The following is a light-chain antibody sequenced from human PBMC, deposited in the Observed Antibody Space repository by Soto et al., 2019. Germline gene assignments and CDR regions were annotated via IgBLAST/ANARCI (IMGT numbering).Light chain of an antibody. CDR2: GLT. V-gene: IGLV2-23*02. Sequence: QSVLTQPASVSGSPGQSITISCTGTSSDVGSYNLVSWYQQHPGKAPKLMIYGLTKRPSGLSNRFSGSKSGNTASLTISGLQAEDEGDYYCCSYAGYSTYVFGTGTKVTVL. CDR3: CSYAGYSTYV. CDR1: SSDVGSYNL. J-gene: IGLJ1*01.